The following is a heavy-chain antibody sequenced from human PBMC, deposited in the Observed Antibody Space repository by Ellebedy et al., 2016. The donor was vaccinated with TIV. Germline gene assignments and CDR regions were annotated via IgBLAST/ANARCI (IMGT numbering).Heavy chain of an antibody. CDR1: GFPFSNYA. V-gene: IGHV3-23*01. CDR3: AKRDHSDSTTFSPLFAS. D-gene: IGHD2/OR15-2a*01. J-gene: IGHJ4*02. CDR2: ITGRSSSI. Sequence: GESPKISCAGSGFPFSNYAMTWVRQAPGKGLEWVSTITGRSSSIYYADSVKGRFTISRDNSKSTLYVQMNSLRVEDTAIYYCAKRDHSDSTTFSPLFASWGLGTLVIVSS.